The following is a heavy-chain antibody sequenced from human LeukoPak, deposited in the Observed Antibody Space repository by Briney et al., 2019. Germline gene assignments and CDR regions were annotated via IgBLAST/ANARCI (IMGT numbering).Heavy chain of an antibody. CDR1: GFSISNGYY. V-gene: IGHV4-38-2*01. D-gene: IGHD3-22*01. Sequence: SETLSLTCAVSGFSISNGYYWGWIRQPPGKGLEWIGSIYHSGSTYYNPSLKSRVTISVDTSKNQFSLKLSSVTAADTAVYYCGRYNSGYYYYFDYWGQGTLLTVSS. CDR3: GRYNSGYYYYFDY. J-gene: IGHJ4*02. CDR2: IYHSGST.